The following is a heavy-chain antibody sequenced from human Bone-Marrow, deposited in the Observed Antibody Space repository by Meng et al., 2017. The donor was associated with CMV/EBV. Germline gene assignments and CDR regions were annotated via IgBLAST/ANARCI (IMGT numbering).Heavy chain of an antibody. J-gene: IGHJ6*02. CDR2: ISAYNGNT. D-gene: IGHD1-26*01. CDR3: ARDRIDWELNYGMDV. Sequence: ASVEVSCKASGYTFTSYGISWVRQAPGQGLEWMGWISAYNGNTNYAQKLQGRVTMTTDTSTSTAYMELRSLRSDDTAVYYCARDRIDWELNYGMDVWGQGTTVTVSS. CDR1: GYTFTSYG. V-gene: IGHV1-18*01.